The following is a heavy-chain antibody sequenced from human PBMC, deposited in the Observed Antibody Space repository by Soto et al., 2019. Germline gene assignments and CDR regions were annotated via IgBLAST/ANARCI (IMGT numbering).Heavy chain of an antibody. D-gene: IGHD2-15*01. CDR3: ARIRIFGGICSVRDAIDF. J-gene: IGHJ3*01. V-gene: IGHV2-70*01. CDR2: IDWDDDK. CDR1: GFSLSTSGMC. Sequence: SGPTLVNPTQTLTLTCTFSGFSLSTSGMCVSWIRQPPGKALEWLALIDWDDDKYYSTSLKTRLTISKDTSKNQVVLTMTNMDPVDTATYYCARIRIFGGICSVRDAIDFRGPGIMVTV.